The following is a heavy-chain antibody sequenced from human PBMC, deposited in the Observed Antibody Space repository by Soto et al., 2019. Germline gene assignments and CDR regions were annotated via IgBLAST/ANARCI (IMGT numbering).Heavy chain of an antibody. Sequence: QLQLQESGPGLVKPSETLSLTCNVSGGSISSSRSYWAWFRQPPGKELEWIANIFYAGNTYYNPSLKSRVTVSVDTSKNQFSLKLDSVTAADTAVYYCGRQAAGPGIDLWFDPWGQGTLVTVSS. CDR1: GGSISSSRSY. D-gene: IGHD6-13*01. CDR2: IFYAGNT. CDR3: GRQAAGPGIDLWFDP. J-gene: IGHJ5*02. V-gene: IGHV4-39*01.